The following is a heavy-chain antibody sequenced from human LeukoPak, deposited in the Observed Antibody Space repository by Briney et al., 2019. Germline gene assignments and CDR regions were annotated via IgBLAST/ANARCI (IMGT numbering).Heavy chain of an antibody. CDR3: ARVRGDLHGSGRSSSSWYPWDYYYYMDV. Sequence: GASVKVSCKASGYTFTSYDINWVRQATGQGLEWMGWMNPNSGNTGYAQKFQGRVTMTRNTSISTAYMELSSLRSEDTAVYYCARVRGDLHGSGRSSSSWYPWDYYYYMDVWGKGTTVTVSS. CDR1: GYTFTSYD. V-gene: IGHV1-8*01. CDR2: MNPNSGNT. J-gene: IGHJ6*03. D-gene: IGHD6-13*01.